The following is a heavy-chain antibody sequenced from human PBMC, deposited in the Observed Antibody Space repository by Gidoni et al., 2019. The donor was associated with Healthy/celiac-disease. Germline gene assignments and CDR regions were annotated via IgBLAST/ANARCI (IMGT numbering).Heavy chain of an antibody. CDR3: AHRQGINYDSSRPSYFDL. V-gene: IGHV2-5*02. D-gene: IGHD3-22*01. CDR1: GFSLSTSGVG. Sequence: QITLKESGPTLVKPTQTLTLTCTFSGFSLSTSGVGVGWIRQPPGKALEWLALIYWDDDKRYSPSLKSRLTIPKDTSNNQVVLTMTTMDPVDTATYSCAHRQGINYDSSRPSYFDLWGRGTLVTVSS. J-gene: IGHJ2*01. CDR2: IYWDDDK.